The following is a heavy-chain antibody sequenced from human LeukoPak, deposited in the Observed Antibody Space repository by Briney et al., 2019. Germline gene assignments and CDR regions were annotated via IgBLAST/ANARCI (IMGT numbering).Heavy chain of an antibody. D-gene: IGHD4-17*01. J-gene: IGHJ4*02. CDR2: ISYDGSNK. Sequence: GRSLRLSCAASGFTFSSYAMHWVRQAPGKGLEWVAVISYDGSNKYYADSVKGRFTISRDNSKNTLYLQMNSLRAEDTAVYYCARGGNYGDYAVAFDYWGQGTLVTVSS. CDR3: ARGGNYGDYAVAFDY. V-gene: IGHV3-30*04. CDR1: GFTFSSYA.